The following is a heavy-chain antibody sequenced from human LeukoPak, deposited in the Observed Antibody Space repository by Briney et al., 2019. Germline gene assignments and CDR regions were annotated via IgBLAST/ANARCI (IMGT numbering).Heavy chain of an antibody. Sequence: GGPLRLSCVASGFTFGKYWMSWVRQAPGKGLEWVANIKLDGSEKNYVDSVKGRFTISRDNTKNSLYLQMNSLGVEDTAVFYCARDQYDTWSRRGNFDSWGQGTLVIVSS. CDR3: ARDQYDTWSRRGNFDS. V-gene: IGHV3-7*03. D-gene: IGHD3-3*01. J-gene: IGHJ4*02. CDR1: GFTFGKYW. CDR2: IKLDGSEK.